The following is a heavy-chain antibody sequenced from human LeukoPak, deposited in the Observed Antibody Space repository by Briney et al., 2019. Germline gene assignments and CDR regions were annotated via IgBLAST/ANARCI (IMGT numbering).Heavy chain of an antibody. J-gene: IGHJ4*02. CDR3: ARSQQWLGPYLF. D-gene: IGHD6-19*01. CDR1: GYIFIGYY. V-gene: IGHV1-2*02. CDR2: INPNSGGT. Sequence: ASVKVSCKASGYIFIGYYIHWVRQAPGQGLQWVGWINPNSGGTLCAQQFQGRVTMTRDTSISTAYMDLSRLTSDDTAVYFCARSQQWLGPYLFWGQGTLVTVSS.